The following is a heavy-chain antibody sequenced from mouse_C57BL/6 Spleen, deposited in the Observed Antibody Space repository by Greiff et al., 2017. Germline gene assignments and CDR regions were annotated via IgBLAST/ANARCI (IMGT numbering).Heavy chain of an antibody. V-gene: IGHV1-66*01. J-gene: IGHJ3*01. D-gene: IGHD1-1*01. CDR3: ARELYYYGSSPFAY. Sequence: VQLQQSGPELVKPGASVKISCKASGYSFTSYYIHWVKQRPGQGLEWIGWIYPGSGNTKYNEKFKGKATLTADTSSSTAYMQLSSLTSEDSAVYYCARELYYYGSSPFAYWGQGTLVTVSA. CDR1: GYSFTSYY. CDR2: IYPGSGNT.